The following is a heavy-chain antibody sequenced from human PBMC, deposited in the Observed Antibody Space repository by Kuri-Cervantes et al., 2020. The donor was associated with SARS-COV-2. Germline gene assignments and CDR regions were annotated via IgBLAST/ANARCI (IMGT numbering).Heavy chain of an antibody. Sequence: GESLKISCAASGFTFSYHAMHWVRQAPGKGLEWVALISYDGSNKHYGDSVKGRFAISRDNSKNTLYLEVNSLRAEDTAVYYCARRYDYVWGSFLYYYYGMDVWGQGTTVTVSS. V-gene: IGHV3-30*01. CDR2: ISYDGSNK. CDR3: ARRYDYVWGSFLYYYYGMDV. D-gene: IGHD3-16*01. J-gene: IGHJ6*02. CDR1: GFTFSYHA.